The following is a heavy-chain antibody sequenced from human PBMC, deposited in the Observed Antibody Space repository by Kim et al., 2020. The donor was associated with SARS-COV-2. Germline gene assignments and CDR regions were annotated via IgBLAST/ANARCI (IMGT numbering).Heavy chain of an antibody. V-gene: IGHV3-30-3*01. Sequence: GGSLRLSCAASGFTFSSYAMHWVRQAPGKRLEWVAVISYDGSNKYYADSVKGRFTISRDNSKNTLYLQMNSLRAEDTAVYYCARDYSSSWYLGYYYYYGMDVWGQGTTVTVSS. CDR3: ARDYSSSWYLGYYYYYGMDV. J-gene: IGHJ6*02. D-gene: IGHD6-13*01. CDR1: GFTFSSYA. CDR2: ISYDGSNK.